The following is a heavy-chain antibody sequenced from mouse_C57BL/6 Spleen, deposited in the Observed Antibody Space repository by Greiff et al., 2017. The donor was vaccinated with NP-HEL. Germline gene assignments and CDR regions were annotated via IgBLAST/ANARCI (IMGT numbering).Heavy chain of an antibody. CDR3: ARWNYDYDVGWYFDV. CDR1: GYTFTSYW. Sequence: QVQLQQPGAELVRPGSSVKLSCKASGYTFTSYWMHWVKQRPIQGLEWIGNIDPSDSETHYNQKFKDKATLTVDKSSSTAYMQLSSLTSEDSAVYYCARWNYDYDVGWYFDVWGTGTTVTVSS. CDR2: IDPSDSET. V-gene: IGHV1-52*01. D-gene: IGHD2-4*01. J-gene: IGHJ1*03.